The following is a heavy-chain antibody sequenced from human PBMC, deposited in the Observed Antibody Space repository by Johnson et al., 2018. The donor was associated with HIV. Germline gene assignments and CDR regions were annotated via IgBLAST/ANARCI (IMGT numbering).Heavy chain of an antibody. J-gene: IGHJ3*02. CDR1: GFTFSSYA. Sequence: QVQLVESGGGVVQPGRSLRLSCAASGFTFSSYAMHWVRQAPGKGLEWVAVISYDGSNKYYADSVKGRFTISRDNSKNTLYLQMNSLRAEDTAVYYCARDADGAPPLGAFDIWGQGTMVTVSS. D-gene: IGHD3-16*01. CDR2: ISYDGSNK. V-gene: IGHV3-30*04. CDR3: ARDADGAPPLGAFDI.